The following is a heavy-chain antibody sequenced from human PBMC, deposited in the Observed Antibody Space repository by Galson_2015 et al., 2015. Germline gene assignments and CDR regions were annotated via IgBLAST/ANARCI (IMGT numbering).Heavy chain of an antibody. CDR2: ITTTSGTL. CDR3: ARDGKLPGTPLDH. D-gene: IGHD3-10*01. V-gene: IGHV3-48*02. J-gene: IGHJ5*02. CDR1: GFAFSSYS. Sequence: SLRLSCATSGFAFSSYSMNWVRQAPGKGLEWVSYITTTSGTLYYADSVRGRFTISRDNARGSLYLQMDSLSDEDTAVYYCARDGKLPGTPLDHWGRGTLVTVSS.